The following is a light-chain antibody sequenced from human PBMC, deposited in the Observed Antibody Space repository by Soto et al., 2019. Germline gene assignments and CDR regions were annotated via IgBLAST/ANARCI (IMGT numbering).Light chain of an antibody. CDR2: AAS. Sequence: DIKLTQSPSSLSASVGDRVTITCRASQKINYYLNWYQQKPGKAPSLLIYAASRLQSAVPSRFSGSGSGTDFTLTITGLQPEDAATYCCQQSYITPPTFGQGTRVETK. J-gene: IGKJ1*01. CDR3: QQSYITPPT. V-gene: IGKV1-39*01. CDR1: QKINYY.